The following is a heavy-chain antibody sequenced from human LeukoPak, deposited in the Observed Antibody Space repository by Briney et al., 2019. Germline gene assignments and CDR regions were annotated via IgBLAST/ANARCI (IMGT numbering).Heavy chain of an antibody. CDR2: INPNSGGT. D-gene: IGHD3-22*01. CDR1: GYTFTGYY. J-gene: IGHJ4*02. V-gene: IGHV1-2*02. CDR3: ARDPYNHYDSSGYYYVGRYFDY. Sequence: ASVKVSCKASGYTFTGYYMHWVRQAPGQGLEWMGWINPNSGGTNYAQKFQGRVTMTRDTSISTAYMELSRLRSDDTAVYYCARDPYNHYDSSGYYYVGRYFDYWGQGTLVTVSS.